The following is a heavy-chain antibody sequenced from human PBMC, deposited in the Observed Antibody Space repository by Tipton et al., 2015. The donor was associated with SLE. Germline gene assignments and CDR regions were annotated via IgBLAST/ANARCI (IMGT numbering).Heavy chain of an antibody. CDR2: IYYTGTS. V-gene: IGHV4-39*07. CDR1: GGSISIESYH. Sequence: LRLSCTVSGGSISIESYHWGWIRQPPGKGLQWIGSIYYTGTSYYNPSLKSRVIMSVDKSKNHFSLTLTSVTAADTAVYYCARFEIFGGSNWFDPWGQGTLVTVSS. J-gene: IGHJ5*02. CDR3: ARFEIFGGSNWFDP. D-gene: IGHD3-3*01.